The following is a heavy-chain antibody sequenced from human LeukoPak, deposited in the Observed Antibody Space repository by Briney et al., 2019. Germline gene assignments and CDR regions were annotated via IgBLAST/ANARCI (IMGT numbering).Heavy chain of an antibody. CDR1: GFSFSNYW. J-gene: IGHJ6*03. D-gene: IGHD2-15*01. Sequence: QPGGSLRLSCAASGFSFSNYWMTWVRQAPGKGLEWVANIKQDGSEKYYVDSVKGRFTISRDNARNSLNLQMNSLRAEDTAVYYCARVGVVVAIGDYYYYMDVWGKGTTVTVSS. V-gene: IGHV3-7*01. CDR2: IKQDGSEK. CDR3: ARVGVVVAIGDYYYYMDV.